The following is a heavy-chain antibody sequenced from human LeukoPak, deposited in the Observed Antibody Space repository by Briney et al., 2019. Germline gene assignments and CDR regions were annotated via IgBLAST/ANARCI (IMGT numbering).Heavy chain of an antibody. CDR3: AKGRGYCTGISCPTPFDY. Sequence: GGSLRLSCAASGFTFSSYAMNWVRQAPGKGLEWVSAIRGSDGSTYYAASVKGRFTISRDNSKNTLYLQMNSLRAEDTAVHYCAKGRGYCTGISCPTPFDYWGQGTLVTVSS. D-gene: IGHD2-8*02. CDR1: GFTFSSYA. J-gene: IGHJ4*02. CDR2: IRGSDGST. V-gene: IGHV3-23*01.